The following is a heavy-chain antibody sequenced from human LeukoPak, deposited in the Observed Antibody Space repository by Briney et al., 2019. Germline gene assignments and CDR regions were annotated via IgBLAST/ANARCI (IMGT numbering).Heavy chain of an antibody. Sequence: SVKVSCKASGGTFSSYAISWVRQAPGQGLEWMGGIIPIFGTANYAQKFQGRVTITADESTSTAYMELSSLRSEDTAVYYCARDHVVRGVINYYYYGMDVWGQGTTVTVSS. D-gene: IGHD3-10*01. J-gene: IGHJ6*02. CDR1: GGTFSSYA. CDR2: IIPIFGTA. CDR3: ARDHVVRGVINYYYYGMDV. V-gene: IGHV1-69*13.